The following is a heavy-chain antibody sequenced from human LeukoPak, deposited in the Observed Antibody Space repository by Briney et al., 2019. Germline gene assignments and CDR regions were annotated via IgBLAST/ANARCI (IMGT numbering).Heavy chain of an antibody. CDR3: ATWAFYHLLDV. D-gene: IGHD2/OR15-2a*01. J-gene: IGHJ6*02. Sequence: GGSLKLSCTASGFTISPYAMYWVRQGPGRGLEWVSVIKADGSGTFYADSVRGRFTTSRDNSKNSLYLQMNSLTSEDTALYYCATWAFYHLLDVWGQGTTVIVSS. V-gene: IGHV3-43*02. CDR1: GFTISPYA. CDR2: IKADGSGT.